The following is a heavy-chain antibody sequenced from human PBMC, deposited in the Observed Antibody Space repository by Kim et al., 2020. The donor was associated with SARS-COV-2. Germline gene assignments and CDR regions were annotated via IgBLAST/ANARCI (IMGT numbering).Heavy chain of an antibody. D-gene: IGHD4-17*01. J-gene: IGHJ2*01. CDR2: IWYDGSNK. V-gene: IGHV3-33*01. CDR3: ARGADYGDYYWYFDL. Sequence: GGSLRLSCAASGFTFSSYGMHWVRQAPGKGLEWVAVIWYDGSNKYSADSVKGRVTISRDNSKNTLYLQMNSLRAEETDVYYCARGADYGDYYWYFDLLGRGPLVIVSS. CDR1: GFTFSSYG.